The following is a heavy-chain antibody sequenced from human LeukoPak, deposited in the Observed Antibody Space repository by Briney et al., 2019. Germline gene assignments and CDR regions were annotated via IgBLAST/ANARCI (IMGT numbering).Heavy chain of an antibody. CDR2: ISSSGSTI. J-gene: IGHJ5*02. CDR3: AREFSYGQYNWFDP. Sequence: GGSLRLSCAASGFTCSDYYMSWIRQAPGKGLEWVSYISSSGSTIYYADSVKGRFTISRDNAKNSLYLQMNSLRAEDTAVYYCAREFSYGQYNWFDPWGQGTLVTVSS. CDR1: GFTCSDYY. V-gene: IGHV3-11*04. D-gene: IGHD5-18*01.